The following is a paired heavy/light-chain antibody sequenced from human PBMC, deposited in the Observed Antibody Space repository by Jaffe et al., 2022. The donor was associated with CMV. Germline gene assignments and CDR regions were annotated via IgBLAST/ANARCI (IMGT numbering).Heavy chain of an antibody. D-gene: IGHD3-16*02. CDR2: ISSNGGST. CDR1: GFTFSSYA. CDR3: VKGDDYVWGSYRPLDY. Sequence: EVQLVESGGGLVQPGGSLRLSCSASGFTFSSYAMHWVRQAPGKGLEYVSAISSNGGSTYYADSVKGRFTISRDNSKNTLYLQMSSLRAEDTAVYYCVKGDDYVWGSYRPLDYWGQGTLVTVSS. V-gene: IGHV3-64D*06. J-gene: IGHJ4*02.
Light chain of an antibody. CDR2: QDS. CDR3: QAWDSSTHV. Sequence: SYELTQPPSVSVSPGQTASITCSGDKLGDKYACWYQQKPGQSPVLVIYQDSKRPSGIPERFSGSNSGNTATLTISGTQAMDEADYYCQAWDSSTHVFGTGTKVTVL. CDR1: KLGDKY. J-gene: IGLJ1*01. V-gene: IGLV3-1*01.